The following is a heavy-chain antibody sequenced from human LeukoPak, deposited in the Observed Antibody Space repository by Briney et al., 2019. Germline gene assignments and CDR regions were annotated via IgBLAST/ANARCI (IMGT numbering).Heavy chain of an antibody. CDR3: ARDSWTYYYGSGSLGIDY. CDR1: GGTFSSYA. CDR2: IIPIFGTA. D-gene: IGHD3-10*01. Sequence: ASVKVSCKASGGTFSSYAISWVRQAPGQGLEWMGGIIPIFGTANYAQKFQGRVTITADESTSTAYMELSSLRSEDTAVYYCARDSWTYYYGSGSLGIDYWGQGTLVTVSS. V-gene: IGHV1-69*01. J-gene: IGHJ4*02.